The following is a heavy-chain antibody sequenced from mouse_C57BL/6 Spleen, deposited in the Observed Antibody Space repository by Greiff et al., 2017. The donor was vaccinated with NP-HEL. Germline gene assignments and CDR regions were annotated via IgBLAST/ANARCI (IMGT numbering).Heavy chain of an antibody. CDR3: ARNYYGNEAYAMDY. CDR2: IYPGDGDT. Sequence: QVQLQQSGAELVKPGASVKISCKASGYAFSSYWMNWAKQRPGKGLEWIGQIYPGDGDTNYNGKFKGKATLTADKSSSTAYMQLSSLTSEDSAVYFCARNYYGNEAYAMDYWGQGTSVTVSS. D-gene: IGHD2-1*01. J-gene: IGHJ4*01. V-gene: IGHV1-80*01. CDR1: GYAFSSYW.